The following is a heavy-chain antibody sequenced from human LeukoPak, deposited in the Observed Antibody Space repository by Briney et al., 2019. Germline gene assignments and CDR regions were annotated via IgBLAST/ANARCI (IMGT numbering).Heavy chain of an antibody. Sequence: EASVKVSCKASGYTFIGYYLHWVRQAPGQGLEWMGWINCNTGGTNYAQKFQGRITMTRDTSTTTVYMDVSSLRSDDTAVYYCARVDGYIQLWSLDYWGQGTLVTVSS. J-gene: IGHJ4*02. V-gene: IGHV1-2*02. D-gene: IGHD5-18*01. CDR3: ARVDGYIQLWSLDY. CDR1: GYTFIGYY. CDR2: INCNTGGT.